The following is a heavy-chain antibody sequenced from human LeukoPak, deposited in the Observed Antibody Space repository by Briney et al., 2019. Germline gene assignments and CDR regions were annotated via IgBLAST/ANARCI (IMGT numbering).Heavy chain of an antibody. J-gene: IGHJ4*02. Sequence: GRSLRLSCAASGFTFSSYAMHWVRQAPGKGLEWVAVISYDGSNKYYADSVKGRFTISRDNSKNTLYLQMNSLRAEDTAVYYCARGDDFRDFDYWGQGTLVTVSS. CDR3: ARGDDFRDFDY. V-gene: IGHV3-30-3*01. CDR1: GFTFSSYA. D-gene: IGHD3-3*01. CDR2: ISYDGSNK.